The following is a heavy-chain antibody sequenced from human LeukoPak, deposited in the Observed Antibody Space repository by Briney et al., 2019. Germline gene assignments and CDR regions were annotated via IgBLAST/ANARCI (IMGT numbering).Heavy chain of an antibody. J-gene: IGHJ4*02. CDR1: GFTFSSYG. V-gene: IGHV3-23*01. Sequence: GGSLRLSCAASGFTFSSYGMHWVRQAPGKGLEWVSAISGSGGSTYYADSVKGRFTISRDNSKNTLYLQMNSLRAEDTAVYYCAKDLAVTTTPTDYWGQGTLVTVSS. CDR3: AKDLAVTTTPTDY. D-gene: IGHD4-17*01. CDR2: ISGSGGST.